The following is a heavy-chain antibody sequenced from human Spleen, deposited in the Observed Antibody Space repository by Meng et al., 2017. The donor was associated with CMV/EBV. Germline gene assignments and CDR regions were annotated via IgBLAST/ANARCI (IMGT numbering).Heavy chain of an antibody. V-gene: IGHV4-39*06. CDR3: ARIFPSDYYKYDMDV. CDR2: ISYGGST. J-gene: IGHJ6*02. CDR1: GGSISSSGYY. Sequence: GSLRLSCNVSGGSISSSGYYWGWIRQAPGKGLEWIGSISYGGSTYYNSSLKSRVTISVDTSKSQLTLKLSSVSAADTAVYYCARIFPSDYYKYDMDVWGQGTTVTVSS. D-gene: IGHD3-3*01.